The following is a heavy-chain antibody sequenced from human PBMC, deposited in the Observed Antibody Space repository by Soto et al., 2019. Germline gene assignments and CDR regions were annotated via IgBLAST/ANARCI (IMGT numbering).Heavy chain of an antibody. Sequence: GGSLRLSCAASGFTLSGYAMGWVRQAPGKGLEYVSGISSNGVGTYYANSVQGRFTISRDNSKNTVYLQMGSLRPEDMAVYYCARRARPDFYYLDVWGKGTTVTVSS. D-gene: IGHD6-6*01. CDR3: ARRARPDFYYLDV. J-gene: IGHJ6*03. CDR1: GFTLSGYA. V-gene: IGHV3-64*01. CDR2: ISSNGVGT.